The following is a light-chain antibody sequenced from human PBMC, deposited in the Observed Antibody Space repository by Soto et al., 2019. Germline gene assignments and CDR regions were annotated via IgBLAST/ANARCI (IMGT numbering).Light chain of an antibody. CDR1: SSDVGSYNL. Sequence: QSALTQPASVSGSPGQSITISCTGTSSDVGSYNLVSWYQQHPGKAPKLMIYEGSKRPSGVSNRFSGSKSGNTASLTISGLQAEDEADYYCCSYARSSTSLYVFGTGTKVTVL. J-gene: IGLJ1*01. CDR2: EGS. V-gene: IGLV2-23*01. CDR3: CSYARSSTSLYV.